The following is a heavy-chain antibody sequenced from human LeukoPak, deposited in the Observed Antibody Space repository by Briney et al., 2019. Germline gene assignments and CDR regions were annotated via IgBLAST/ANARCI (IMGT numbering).Heavy chain of an antibody. CDR3: ARDHRSYGDYNWFDH. V-gene: IGHV1-46*01. D-gene: IGHD4-17*01. Sequence: ASVTVSCKASGYTFTSYYMHWVRQAPGQGLEWMGIINPSGGSTSYAQKFQGRVTMTRDTSTSTVYMELSSLRSEDTAVYYCARDHRSYGDYNWFDHWGQGTLVTVSS. J-gene: IGHJ5*02. CDR1: GYTFTSYY. CDR2: INPSGGST.